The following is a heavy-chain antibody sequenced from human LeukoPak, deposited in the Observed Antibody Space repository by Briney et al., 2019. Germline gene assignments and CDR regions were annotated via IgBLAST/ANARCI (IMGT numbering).Heavy chain of an antibody. J-gene: IGHJ4*02. CDR1: GGSISSHY. CDR2: VHSSGST. D-gene: IGHD3-9*01. Sequence: SETLSLTCTVSGGSISSHYWSWIRQPPGKGLEWIGYVHSSGSTKYNPSLKSRLIISVDMSKNQFSLKLRSVSVADTAVYYCARLAPGNYDILNGDPKVVFDYWGQGALVTVSS. V-gene: IGHV4-59*11. CDR3: ARLAPGNYDILNGDPKVVFDY.